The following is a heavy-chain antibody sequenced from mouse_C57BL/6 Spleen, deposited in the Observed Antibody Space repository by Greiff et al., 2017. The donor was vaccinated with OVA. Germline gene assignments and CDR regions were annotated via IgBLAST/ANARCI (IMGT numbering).Heavy chain of an antibody. Sequence: EVQLQQSGAELVRPGASVKLSCTASGFNIKDDYMHWVKQRPEQGLEWIGWIDPENGDTEYASKFQGKATITADTSSNTAYLQLSSLTSEDTAVYYCTLYGSSFYYYAMDYWGQGTSVTVSS. V-gene: IGHV14-4*01. CDR3: TLYGSSFYYYAMDY. D-gene: IGHD1-1*01. CDR2: IDPENGDT. J-gene: IGHJ4*01. CDR1: GFNIKDDY.